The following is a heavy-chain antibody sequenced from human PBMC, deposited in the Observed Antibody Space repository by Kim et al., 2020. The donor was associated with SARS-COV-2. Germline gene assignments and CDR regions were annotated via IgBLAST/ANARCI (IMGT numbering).Heavy chain of an antibody. CDR3: ARVIPQTFTIFGVVSGSWFDP. CDR2: IYYSGST. D-gene: IGHD3-3*01. V-gene: IGHV4-59*01. Sequence: SETLSLTCTVSDGSISSYYWSWIRQPPGKGLEWIGYIYYSGSTNYKPSLKSRVTISVDTSKNQFSLKLSSVTAADTAVYYCARVIPQTFTIFGVVSGSWFDPWGQGTLVTVSS. J-gene: IGHJ5*02. CDR1: DGSISSYY.